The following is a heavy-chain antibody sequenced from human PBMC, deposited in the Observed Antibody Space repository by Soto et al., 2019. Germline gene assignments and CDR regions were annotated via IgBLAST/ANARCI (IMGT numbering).Heavy chain of an antibody. Sequence: PVGSLRLSCVASGFTFSSFAMHWVRQAPGKGLEWVAVMSYDGRNKNYADSVKGRVTISRDNSKNTLYLQMNSLRAEDTAVYYCAKVKGIAAGWGMDVWGQGTAVTVSS. CDR1: GFTFSSFA. CDR2: MSYDGRNK. V-gene: IGHV3-30*04. D-gene: IGHD6-13*01. J-gene: IGHJ6*02. CDR3: AKVKGIAAGWGMDV.